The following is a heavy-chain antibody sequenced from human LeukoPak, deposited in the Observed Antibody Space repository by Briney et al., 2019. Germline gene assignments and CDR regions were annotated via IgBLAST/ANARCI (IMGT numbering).Heavy chain of an antibody. CDR1: VFTLSRYR. V-gene: IGHV3-74*01. CDR3: ASLHVTSDLNLSDI. Sequence: QPGGALRLSPAPSVFTLSRYRTHSVCQAPGKGLGWVSRISPDGSSTSYADSVKDGVTMSRDNAKNTLSLQINSLRADDRAVYNFASLHVTSDLNLSDICGQPTLVTVSS. J-gene: IGHJ3*02. D-gene: IGHD1-14*01. CDR2: ISPDGSST.